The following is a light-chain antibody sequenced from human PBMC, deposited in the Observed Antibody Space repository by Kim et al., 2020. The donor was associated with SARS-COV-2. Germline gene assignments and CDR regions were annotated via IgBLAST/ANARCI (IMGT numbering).Light chain of an antibody. J-gene: IGLJ2*01. Sequence: QRVTISCTGSSSNIGAVYDVHWYQQLPGTAPKLLIYDNSNRPSGVPDRFSGSKSGTSASLAITGLQAEDEADYYCQSYDSSLSGSVFGGGTQLTVL. CDR2: DNS. CDR1: SSNIGAVYD. CDR3: QSYDSSLSGSV. V-gene: IGLV1-40*01.